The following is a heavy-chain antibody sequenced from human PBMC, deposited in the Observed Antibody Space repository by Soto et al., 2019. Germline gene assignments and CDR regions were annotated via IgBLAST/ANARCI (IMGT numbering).Heavy chain of an antibody. V-gene: IGHV1-3*01. J-gene: IGHJ4*02. CDR3: ARDYDSSGYPRYYFDY. Sequence: ASVKVSCKASGYTFTSYGISWVRQAPGQGLEWMGWINAGNGNTKYSQKFQGRVTITRDTSASTAYMELSSLRSEDTAVYYCARDYDSSGYPRYYFDYWGQGTLVTVSS. CDR2: INAGNGNT. D-gene: IGHD3-22*01. CDR1: GYTFTSYG.